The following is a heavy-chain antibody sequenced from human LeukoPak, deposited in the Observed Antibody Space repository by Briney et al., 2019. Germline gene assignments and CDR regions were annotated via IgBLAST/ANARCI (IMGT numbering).Heavy chain of an antibody. CDR3: AKWGAVADPPSDYFDY. CDR1: GFTFSSYA. Sequence: PGGSLRLSCAASGFTFSSYAMSWVRQAPGKGLEWVSAISGSGGSTYYADSVKGRFTISRDNSKNTLYLQMNSLRAEDTAVYYCAKWGAVADPPSDYFDYWGQGTLVTVSS. V-gene: IGHV3-23*01. CDR2: ISGSGGST. D-gene: IGHD6-19*01. J-gene: IGHJ4*02.